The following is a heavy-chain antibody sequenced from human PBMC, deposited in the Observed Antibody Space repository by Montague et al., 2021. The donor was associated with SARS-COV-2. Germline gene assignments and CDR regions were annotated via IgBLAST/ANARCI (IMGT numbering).Heavy chain of an antibody. Sequence: SETLSLTCTVSGGSISSSNYYWGWIRQPPGKGLEWIGIMYYSGSTYYNPPIKSRATISIDTSKNQYSLRLSSVTAADTADYYFVRDDSVLQGVTKGMDVWGQGTTVTVSS. CDR2: MYYSGST. J-gene: IGHJ6*02. CDR1: GGSISSSNYY. D-gene: IGHD3-10*01. CDR3: VRDDSVLQGVTKGMDV. V-gene: IGHV4-39*07.